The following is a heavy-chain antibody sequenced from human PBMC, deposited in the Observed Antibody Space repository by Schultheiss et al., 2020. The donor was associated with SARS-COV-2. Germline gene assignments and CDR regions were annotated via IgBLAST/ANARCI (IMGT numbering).Heavy chain of an antibody. D-gene: IGHD1-20*01. CDR1: GGSVSSGSYY. CDR2: MSYSGIT. CDR3: ARENNWNPPNWVDP. V-gene: IGHV4-61*01. Sequence: SQTLSLTCTVSGGSVSSGSYYWTWIRQPPGKGLEWLAYMSYSGITNYNPSLKSRVAMSVDTSKFQFSLKVSSVTAADTAMYYCARENNWNPPNWVDPWGQGTLVTVSS. J-gene: IGHJ5*02.